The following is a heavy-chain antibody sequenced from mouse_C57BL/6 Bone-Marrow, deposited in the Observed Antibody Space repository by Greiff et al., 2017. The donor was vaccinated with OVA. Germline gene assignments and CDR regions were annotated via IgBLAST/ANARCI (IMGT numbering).Heavy chain of an antibody. Sequence: QVQLQQPGAELVKPGASVKLSCKASGYTFTSYWMHWVKQRPGQGLEWIGEIDPSDSYTNYNQKFKGKATLTVDTSSSTAYMQLSSLTSEDSAVYYCARPGLPRNFDVWGTGTTVTVSS. CDR1: GYTFTSYW. V-gene: IGHV1-50*01. CDR2: IDPSDSYT. CDR3: ARPGLPRNFDV. J-gene: IGHJ1*03. D-gene: IGHD2-4*01.